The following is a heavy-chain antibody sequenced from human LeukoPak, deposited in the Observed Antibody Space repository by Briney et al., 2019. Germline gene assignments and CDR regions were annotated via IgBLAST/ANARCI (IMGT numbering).Heavy chain of an antibody. CDR3: ARRSIDTYYYDSSGYAIPFFADY. V-gene: IGHV4-59*08. J-gene: IGHJ4*02. CDR1: GGSISSYY. CDR2: IYYSGST. D-gene: IGHD3-22*01. Sequence: PSETLSLTCTVSGGSISSYYWSWIRQPPGKGLEWIGYIYYSGSTNYNPSLKSRVTISVDTSKNQFSLKLSSVTAADTAVYYCARRSIDTYYYDSSGYAIPFFADYWGQGTLVTVSS.